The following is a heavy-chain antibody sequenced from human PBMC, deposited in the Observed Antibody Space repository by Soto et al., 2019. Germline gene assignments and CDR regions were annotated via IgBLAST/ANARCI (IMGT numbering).Heavy chain of an antibody. CDR1: GFSLDTSGVG. CDR3: AHKGSGLYPLDY. CDR2: IYWDDYK. D-gene: IGHD3-10*01. Sequence: QITLKESGPTLVKPTQTLTLTCTFSGFSLDTSGVGVGWIRQPPGKALEWVAVIYWDDYKHFSPSLESRLTITKDTSKNLVALTMTDMDPVDTATYYCAHKGSGLYPLDYWGQGTLVTVSS. V-gene: IGHV2-5*02. J-gene: IGHJ4*02.